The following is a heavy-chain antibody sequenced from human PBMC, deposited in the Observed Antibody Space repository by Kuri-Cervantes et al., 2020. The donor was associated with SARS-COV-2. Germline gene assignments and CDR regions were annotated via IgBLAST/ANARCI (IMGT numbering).Heavy chain of an antibody. J-gene: IGHJ4*02. CDR3: ASAPSYCSGGSCYPLGE. CDR2: ISSSGSTI. CDR1: GFTFSDYY. Sequence: GESLKISCAASGFTFSDYYMSWIRQAPGKGLEWVSYISSSGSTIYYADSVKGRFTISRDNAKNSLYLQMNSLRAEDTALYHCASAPSYCSGGSCYPLGEWGQGTLVTVSS. D-gene: IGHD2-15*01. V-gene: IGHV3-11*01.